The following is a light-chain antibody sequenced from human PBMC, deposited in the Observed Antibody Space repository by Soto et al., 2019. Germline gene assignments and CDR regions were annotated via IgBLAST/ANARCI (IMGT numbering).Light chain of an antibody. CDR3: QQYDNLPGFT. CDR2: DAS. V-gene: IGKV1-33*01. CDR1: QDISNY. J-gene: IGKJ3*01. Sequence: DIQMTQSPSSLSASVGDRVTITCQASQDISNYLKWYQQKPGKAPKLLIYDASNLETGVPSRFSGSGSGTDFTFTISSLQPEDIATYYCQQYDNLPGFTFGPGTKVDIK.